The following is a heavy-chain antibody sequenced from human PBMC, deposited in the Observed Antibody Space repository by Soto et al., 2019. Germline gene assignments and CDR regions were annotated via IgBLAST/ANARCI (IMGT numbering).Heavy chain of an antibody. V-gene: IGHV4-59*01. Sequence: SETLSLTCTVSGGSISSYYWSWIRQPPGKGLEWIGYIYYSGSTNYNPSLKSRVTISVDTSKNQFSLKLSSVTAAATAVYYCARYHTYRSTPFVYLRPGTLLTVSS. D-gene: IGHD2-2*01. CDR2: IYYSGST. CDR3: ARYHTYRSTPFVY. CDR1: GGSISSYY. J-gene: IGHJ4*02.